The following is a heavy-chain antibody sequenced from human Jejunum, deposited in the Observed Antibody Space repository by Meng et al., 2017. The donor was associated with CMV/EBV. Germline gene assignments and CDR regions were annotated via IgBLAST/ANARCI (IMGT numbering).Heavy chain of an antibody. V-gene: IGHV3-30-3*01. J-gene: IGHJ2*01. D-gene: IGHD3-10*01. Sequence: QVQLVESGGGVVQPGKSLRLSCAASGFICSSYAMHWVRQSPGKGLEWVAVVSYDETIKNYADSVKGRFTISRDNSKNTVSLQMNGLRAEDTAIYYCARDWGISLGGVVINWIFGVWGRGTLVTVSS. CDR2: VSYDETIK. CDR3: ARDWGISLGGVVINWIFGV. CDR1: GFICSSYA.